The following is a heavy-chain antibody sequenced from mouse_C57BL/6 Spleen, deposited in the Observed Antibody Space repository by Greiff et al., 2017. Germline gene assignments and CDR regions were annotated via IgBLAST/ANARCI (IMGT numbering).Heavy chain of an antibody. D-gene: IGHD2-2*01. CDR2: INYDGSST. J-gene: IGHJ1*03. V-gene: IGHV5-16*01. Sequence: EVQLVESEGGLVQPGSSMKLSCTASGFTFSDYYMAWVRQVPEKGLEWVANINYDGSSTYYLDSLKSRFIISRDNAKNILYLQMSSLKSEDTATYYCAREGLRRHFDVWGTGTTVTVSS. CDR3: AREGLRRHFDV. CDR1: GFTFSDYY.